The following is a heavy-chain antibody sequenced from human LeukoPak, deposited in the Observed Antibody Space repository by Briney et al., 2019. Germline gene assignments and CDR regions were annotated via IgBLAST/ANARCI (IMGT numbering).Heavy chain of an antibody. J-gene: IGHJ4*02. CDR3: ARETIFGVVNFDY. V-gene: IGHV1-2*02. Sequence: GSAKVSCEAPGYTFTGYYMRWVRETLGQRLERVGWINPNSGGTNYAQKFQGRVTMTRDTSISTAYMELSRLRSDDTAVYYCARETIFGVVNFDYWGQGTLVTVSS. CDR2: INPNSGGT. CDR1: GYTFTGYY. D-gene: IGHD3-3*01.